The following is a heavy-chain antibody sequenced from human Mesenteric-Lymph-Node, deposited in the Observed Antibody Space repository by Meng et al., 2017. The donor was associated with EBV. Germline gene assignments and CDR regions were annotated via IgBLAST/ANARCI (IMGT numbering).Heavy chain of an antibody. D-gene: IGHD3-16*01. V-gene: IGHV1-2*04. CDR3: ARQRRSAFGWFDP. Sequence: QVQLVQSGAEVKKXXXXXKXXCKASGYTFTGYYMHWVRQAPGQGLEWMGWINPNSGGTNYAQKFQGWVTMTRDTSISTAYMELSRLRSDDTAVYYCARQRRSAFGWFDPWGQGTLVTVSS. J-gene: IGHJ5*02. CDR1: GYTFTGYY. CDR2: INPNSGGT.